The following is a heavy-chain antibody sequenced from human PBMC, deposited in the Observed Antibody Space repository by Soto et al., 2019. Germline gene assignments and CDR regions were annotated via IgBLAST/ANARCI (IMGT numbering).Heavy chain of an antibody. CDR1: GFTFSSYG. J-gene: IGHJ6*02. CDR3: AKLKVGGMDV. CDR2: ISGSGGST. Sequence: GGSLRLSCAASGFTFSSYGMHWVRQAPGKGLEWVSAISGSGGSTYYADSVKGRFTISRDNSKNTLYLQMNSLRAEDTAVYYCAKLKVGGMDVWGQGTTVTVSS. V-gene: IGHV3-23*01.